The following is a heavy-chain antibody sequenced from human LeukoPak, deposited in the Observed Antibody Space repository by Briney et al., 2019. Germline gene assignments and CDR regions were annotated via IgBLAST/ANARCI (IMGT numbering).Heavy chain of an antibody. CDR1: GLTFSSSW. J-gene: IGHJ4*02. Sequence: GGSLRLSCAVSGLTFSSSWMDWVRQAPGKGLEWVANIKQDGSEKYYVDSVKGRFTISRDNAENSLYLQMNSLRAEDTAVYYCARDKIVGATNFDYWGQGTLVTVSS. D-gene: IGHD1-26*01. CDR3: ARDKIVGATNFDY. V-gene: IGHV3-7*01. CDR2: IKQDGSEK.